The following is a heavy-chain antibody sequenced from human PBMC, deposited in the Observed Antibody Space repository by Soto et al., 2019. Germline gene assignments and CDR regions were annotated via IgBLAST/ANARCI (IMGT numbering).Heavy chain of an antibody. Sequence: GGSLRLSCAASGFTFSSYAMHWVRQAPGKGLEWVAVISYDGSNKYYADSVKGGFTISRVNSKNTLYLQMNSLRAEDTAVYYCAIDFFVIVGATEAYYFDYWGQGTLVTVSS. D-gene: IGHD1-26*01. CDR2: ISYDGSNK. CDR1: GFTFSSYA. J-gene: IGHJ4*02. CDR3: AIDFFVIVGATEAYYFDY. V-gene: IGHV3-30-3*01.